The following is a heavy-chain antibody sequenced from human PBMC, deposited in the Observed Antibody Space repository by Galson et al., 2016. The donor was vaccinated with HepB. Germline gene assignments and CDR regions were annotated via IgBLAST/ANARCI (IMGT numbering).Heavy chain of an antibody. CDR3: ATVSSRDSYRPNYYFDY. Sequence: SVKVSCKVSGYTLTELSMHWVRQAPGKGLEWMGGFDPEDGETMYAQNFQGRVTMTEETSADTAYMELSSLRSEDTAVYYCATVSSRDSYRPNYYFDYWGQGILVTASS. D-gene: IGHD3-16*02. CDR2: FDPEDGET. V-gene: IGHV1-24*01. CDR1: GYTLTELS. J-gene: IGHJ4*02.